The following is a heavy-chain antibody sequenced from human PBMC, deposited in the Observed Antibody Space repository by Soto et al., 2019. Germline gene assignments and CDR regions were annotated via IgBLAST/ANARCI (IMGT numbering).Heavy chain of an antibody. CDR3: ARLRTDTAMVWGFDP. J-gene: IGHJ5*02. CDR2: IYYSGST. D-gene: IGHD5-18*01. V-gene: IGHV4-39*01. Sequence: PSETLSLTCTVSGGSISSSSYYWGWIRQPPGKGLEWIGSIYYSGSTYYNPSLKSRVTISVDTSKNQFSLKLSSVTAADTAVYYCARLRTDTAMVWGFDPWGQGTLVTVSS. CDR1: GGSISSSSYY.